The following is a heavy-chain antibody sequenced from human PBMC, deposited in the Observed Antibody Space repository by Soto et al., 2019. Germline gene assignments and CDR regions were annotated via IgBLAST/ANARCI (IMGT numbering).Heavy chain of an antibody. Sequence: QVQLQESGPGLVKPSGTLSLTCAVSGGSISSSNWWSWVRQPPGKRLEWIGEIYHSGSTNYNPSLKSRVTISVDKSKNQFSLKLSSVTAADTAVYYCARVLLRGYEVGAPTQIDYWGQGTLVTVSS. CDR2: IYHSGST. V-gene: IGHV4-4*02. CDR1: GGSISSSNW. CDR3: ARVLLRGYEVGAPTQIDY. J-gene: IGHJ4*02. D-gene: IGHD1-26*01.